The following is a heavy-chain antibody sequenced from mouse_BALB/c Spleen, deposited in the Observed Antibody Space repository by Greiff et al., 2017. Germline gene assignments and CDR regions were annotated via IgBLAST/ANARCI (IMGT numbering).Heavy chain of an antibody. CDR3: ARFYYDYDEDAMDY. CDR2: ISSGSSTI. CDR1: GFTFSSFG. J-gene: IGHJ4*01. V-gene: IGHV5-17*02. D-gene: IGHD2-4*01. Sequence: EVHLVESGGGLVQPGGSRKLSCAASGFTFSSFGMHWVRQAPEKGLEWVAYISSGSSTIYYADTVKGRFTISRDNPKNTLFLQMTSLRSEDTAMYYCARFYYDYDEDAMDYWGQGTSVTVSS.